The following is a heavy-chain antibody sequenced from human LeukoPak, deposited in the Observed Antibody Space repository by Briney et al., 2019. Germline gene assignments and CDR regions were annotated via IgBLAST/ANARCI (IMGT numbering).Heavy chain of an antibody. V-gene: IGHV1-24*01. D-gene: IGHD3-22*01. CDR2: FDPEDGET. CDR1: GYTLTELS. CDR3: ATAPRVTYYYDSSGSV. Sequence: ASVNVSCTVSGYTLTELSMHWVRQAPGKGLEWMGGFDPEDGETIYAQKFQGRVTMTEDTSTDTAYMELSSLRSEDTAVYYCATAPRVTYYYDSSGSVWGQGTMVTVSS. J-gene: IGHJ3*01.